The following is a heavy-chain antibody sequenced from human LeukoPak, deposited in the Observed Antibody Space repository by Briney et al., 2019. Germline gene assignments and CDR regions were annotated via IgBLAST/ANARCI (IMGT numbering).Heavy chain of an antibody. V-gene: IGHV1-2*02. D-gene: IGHD3-10*01. J-gene: IGHJ5*02. CDR1: GYTFTGYY. CDR3: ARETRYYYGSGSYYSRGFDP. Sequence: ASVKVSCKASGYTFTGYYMHWVRQAPGQGLEWMGWINLNSGGTNYAQKFQGRVTMTRDTSISTAYMELSRLRSDDTAVYYCARETRYYYGSGSYYSRGFDPWGQGTLVTVSS. CDR2: INLNSGGT.